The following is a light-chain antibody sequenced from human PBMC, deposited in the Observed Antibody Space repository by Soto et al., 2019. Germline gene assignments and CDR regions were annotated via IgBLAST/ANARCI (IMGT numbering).Light chain of an antibody. CDR3: QQADTFPIT. J-gene: IGKJ5*01. V-gene: IGKV1D-12*01. CDR2: AAS. CDR1: QGISRS. Sequence: DIQMTQSPSSVSASVGDRVTISCQASQGISRSLAWYQQKPGKAPKLLIYAASSLQSGVPSRFIGSRFGTDFTLTISSLQPEDAAMYYCQQADTFPITFGQGTRLE.